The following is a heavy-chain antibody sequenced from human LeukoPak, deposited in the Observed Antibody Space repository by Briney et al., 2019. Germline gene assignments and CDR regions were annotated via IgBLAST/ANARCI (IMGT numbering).Heavy chain of an antibody. CDR3: ARDETVTTLGKEA. D-gene: IGHD4-17*01. J-gene: IGHJ5*02. V-gene: IGHV3-30*02. CDR1: GFIFSNYG. Sequence: GGSLRLSCAASGFIFSNYGMHWVRQAPGKGLEWVSFIRYDGSHKHYADSVKGRFTISRDNAKNSLYLQMNSLRAEDTAVYYCARDETVTTLGKEAWGQGTLVTVSS. CDR2: IRYDGSHK.